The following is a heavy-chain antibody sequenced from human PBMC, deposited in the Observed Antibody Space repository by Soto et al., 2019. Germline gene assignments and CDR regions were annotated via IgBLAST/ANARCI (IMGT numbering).Heavy chain of an antibody. Sequence: PSETLSLTCTVSGGSISSSSYYWGWIRQPPGKGLEWIGSIYYSGSTYYNPSLKSRVTISVDTSKDQFSLKLSSVTAADTAVYYCARPLQAYYYDGNGWFDPWGQGTLVTVSS. CDR1: GGSISSSSYY. CDR2: IYYSGST. D-gene: IGHD3-22*01. V-gene: IGHV4-39*01. CDR3: ARPLQAYYYDGNGWFDP. J-gene: IGHJ5*02.